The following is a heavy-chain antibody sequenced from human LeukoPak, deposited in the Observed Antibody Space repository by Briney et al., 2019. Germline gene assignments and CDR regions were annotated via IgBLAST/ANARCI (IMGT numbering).Heavy chain of an antibody. CDR1: GFTFSHFW. J-gene: IGHJ4*02. CDR3: AGGAAADY. Sequence: GGSLRLSCAASGFTFSHFWMSWVRQAPGKGLEWVSVIYSGGSTNSADSVKGRFTISRDNSKNTLFLQMNSLRAEDTAVYYCAGGAAADYWSQGTLVTVSS. CDR2: IYSGGST. D-gene: IGHD6-13*01. V-gene: IGHV3-53*01.